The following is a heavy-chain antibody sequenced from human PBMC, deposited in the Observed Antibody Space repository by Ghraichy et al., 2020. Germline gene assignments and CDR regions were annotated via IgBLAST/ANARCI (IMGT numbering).Heavy chain of an antibody. Sequence: GGSLRLSCAASGFTFSSYDMHWVRQATGKGLEWVSAIGTAGDTYYPGSVKGRFTISRENAKNSLYLQMNSLRAGDTAVYYCARPSSLAGSEWYFDLWGRGTLVTVSS. V-gene: IGHV3-13*01. CDR2: IGTAGDT. J-gene: IGHJ2*01. CDR3: ARPSSLAGSEWYFDL. CDR1: GFTFSSYD.